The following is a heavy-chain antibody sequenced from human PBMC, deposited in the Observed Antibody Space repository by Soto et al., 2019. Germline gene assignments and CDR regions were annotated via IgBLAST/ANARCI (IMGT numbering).Heavy chain of an antibody. CDR1: GGTFSSFP. D-gene: IGHD3-22*01. CDR2: IIPVLGAP. CDR3: ARDRHYENRTFYYLKYYFDY. V-gene: IGHV1-69*01. J-gene: IGHJ4*02. Sequence: QVQLVQSGTEVKKPGSSVKVSCKTSGGTFSSFPIAWVRQAPGQGLEWVGGIIPVLGAPSYAQTFQGRVTITADESTSAAYLELSSLRSDDTAVYFCARDRHYENRTFYYLKYYFDYWGQGTLVTVSS.